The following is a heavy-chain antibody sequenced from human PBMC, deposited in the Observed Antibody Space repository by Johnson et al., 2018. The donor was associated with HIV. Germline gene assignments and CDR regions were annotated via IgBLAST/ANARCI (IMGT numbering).Heavy chain of an antibody. CDR3: ARAGWAKGVFDI. CDR1: RFTFSSYA. Sequence: QMQLVESGGGVVQPGRSLRLSCAASRFTFSSYAMHWVRQAPGKGLEWVAVISYDGSKKYYADSVKGRFTISRDNAKNSLYLQMGSLRAEEMAVYSCARAGWAKGVFDIWGQGTMVTVSS. CDR2: ISYDGSKK. V-gene: IGHV3-30*14. D-gene: IGHD1-14*01. J-gene: IGHJ3*02.